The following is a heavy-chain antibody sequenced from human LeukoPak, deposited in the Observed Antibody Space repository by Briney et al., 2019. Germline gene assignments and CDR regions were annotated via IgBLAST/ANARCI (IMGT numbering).Heavy chain of an antibody. CDR2: IYSGGTT. V-gene: IGHV3-53*01. Sequence: GGSLRLSCAASGFTVSSNYINWVRQVPGKGLEWVSLIYSGGTTYYADSVKGRFTISRDNSKNTVHLQMNNLRAEDTAMYFCARRLYIVRGAFDIWGQGTMVTVSS. D-gene: IGHD2/OR15-2a*01. J-gene: IGHJ3*02. CDR3: ARRLYIVRGAFDI. CDR1: GFTVSSNY.